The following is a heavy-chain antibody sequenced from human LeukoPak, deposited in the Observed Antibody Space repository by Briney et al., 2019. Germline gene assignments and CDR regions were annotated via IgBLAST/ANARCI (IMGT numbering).Heavy chain of an antibody. CDR1: GGSISSGSYY. CDR3: AREALGYYYDSSAEEVDY. D-gene: IGHD3-22*01. V-gene: IGHV4-61*02. Sequence: SETLSPTXTVSGGSISSGSYYWSWIRQPAGKGLEWIGRIYTSGSTNYNPSLKSRVTISVDTSKNQFSLKLSSVTAADTAVYYCAREALGYYYDSSAEEVDYWGQGTLVTVSS. CDR2: IYTSGST. J-gene: IGHJ4*02.